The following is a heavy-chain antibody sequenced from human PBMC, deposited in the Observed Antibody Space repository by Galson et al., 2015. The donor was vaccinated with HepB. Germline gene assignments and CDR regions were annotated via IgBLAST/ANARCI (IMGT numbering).Heavy chain of an antibody. J-gene: IGHJ4*02. Sequence: ETLSLTCTVSGGSISSSSYYWGWLRQPPGKGLEWIGRFYYTGNTHYNPSLKSRVTISGDTSKNQFSLKLNPVTAADTAVYYCARHESESKTYAADNWGQGTLVTVSS. CDR1: GGSISSSSYY. CDR3: ARHESESKTYAADN. CDR2: FYYTGNT. D-gene: IGHD2-2*01. V-gene: IGHV4-39*01.